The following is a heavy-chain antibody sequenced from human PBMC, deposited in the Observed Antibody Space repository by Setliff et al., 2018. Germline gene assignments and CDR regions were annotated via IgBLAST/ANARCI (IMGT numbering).Heavy chain of an antibody. CDR2: ISGSSGDA. V-gene: IGHV1-18*01. CDR3: ARDSRIRFTKEEGGAYYYGMDV. D-gene: IGHD2-8*01. J-gene: IGHJ6*02. CDR1: NYTFINYG. Sequence: SVKVSCKASNYTFINYGMGWVRQIPGHGLEWMGWISGSSGDASYAQKFQGRVIITLDTLTTTAYMELRSLRSDDTAVYYCARDSRIRFTKEEGGAYYYGMDVWGQGTTVTVSS.